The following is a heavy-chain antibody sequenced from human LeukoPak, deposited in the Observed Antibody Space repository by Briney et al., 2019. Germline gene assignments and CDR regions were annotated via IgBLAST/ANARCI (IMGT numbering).Heavy chain of an antibody. Sequence: GGSLRLSCAASGFTFSNYGMSWVRQAPGKGLEWVASISTSGRYINYAGSVRGRFTISRDNRKNLVFLQMNSLRVEDTATYYCARWLDGFTPLDFWGQGALVTVSS. D-gene: IGHD6-19*01. CDR1: GFTFSNYG. CDR2: ISTSGRYI. CDR3: ARWLDGFTPLDF. J-gene: IGHJ4*02. V-gene: IGHV3-21*04.